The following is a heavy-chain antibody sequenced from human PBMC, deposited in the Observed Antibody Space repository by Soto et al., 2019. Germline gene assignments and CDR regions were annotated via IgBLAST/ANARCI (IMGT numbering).Heavy chain of an antibody. Sequence: ASVKVSCKASGYTFTSYGISWVRQAPGQGLEWMGWISAYNGNTNYAQKLQGRVTMTTDTSTSTAYMELRSLRSDDTAVYYCARGKYYDYIWGSYRSQYYFDYWGQGTLVTVSS. CDR2: ISAYNGNT. J-gene: IGHJ4*02. D-gene: IGHD3-16*02. CDR3: ARGKYYDYIWGSYRSQYYFDY. V-gene: IGHV1-18*01. CDR1: GYTFTSYG.